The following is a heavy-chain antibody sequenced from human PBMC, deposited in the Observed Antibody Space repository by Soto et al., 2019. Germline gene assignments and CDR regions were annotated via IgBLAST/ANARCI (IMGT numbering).Heavy chain of an antibody. CDR1: GFSLSTSGVG. D-gene: IGHD2-2*01. CDR2: IYWDDDK. Sequence: QITLKESGPTLVKPTQTLTLTCTVSGFSLSTSGVGVGWIRQPPGKALEWLALIYWDDDKRYSPSLKSRLPITKDTSKNPVVLTLTNMDPVDTARYYCAHKLPLQRRRTFDIWGQGTMVTVDS. V-gene: IGHV2-5*02. J-gene: IGHJ3*02. CDR3: AHKLPLQRRRTFDI.